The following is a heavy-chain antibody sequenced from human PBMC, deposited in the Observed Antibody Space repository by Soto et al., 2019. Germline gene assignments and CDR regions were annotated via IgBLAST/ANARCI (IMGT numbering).Heavy chain of an antibody. J-gene: IGHJ6*02. CDR2: IYHSGST. D-gene: IGHD1-26*01. Sequence: SETLSLTCAVSGGSISSSNWWSWVRQPPGKGLEWIGEIYHSGSTNYNPSLKSRVTISIDKSKNQFSLKLSSVTAADTAVYYCATGAEGATTGYYGTDVWGQGTTVTVSS. CDR3: ATGAEGATTGYYGTDV. CDR1: GGSISSSNW. V-gene: IGHV4-4*02.